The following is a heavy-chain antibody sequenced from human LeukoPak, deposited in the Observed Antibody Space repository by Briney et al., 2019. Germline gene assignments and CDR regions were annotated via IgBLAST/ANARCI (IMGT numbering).Heavy chain of an antibody. CDR3: ARGHEEENWFDP. J-gene: IGHJ5*02. CDR2: INSDGSNT. CDR1: GFIFSSYW. Sequence: GGSLRLSCAASGFIFSSYWMYWVRQAPGKGLVWVAHINSDGSNTNYADSVKGRFTTSRDNAKNSLYLQMNSLRAEDTAVYYCARGHEEENWFDPWGQGTLVTVSS. V-gene: IGHV3-74*01.